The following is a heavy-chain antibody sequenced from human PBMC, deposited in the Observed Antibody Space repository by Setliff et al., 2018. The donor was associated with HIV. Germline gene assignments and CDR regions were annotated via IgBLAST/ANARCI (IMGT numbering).Heavy chain of an antibody. J-gene: IGHJ6*03. Sequence: SETLSLTCTVSGGSVSSGGYYWNWIRQRPGKGLEWIGHIYYSGSTSYNPSLKSRVTISVDTSTNVFSLKVNSVTAADTALYYCARGNDNSGWGDYYYYYLDVWGRGTTVTSP. CDR1: GGSVSSGGYY. V-gene: IGHV4-31*03. CDR2: IYYSGST. D-gene: IGHD6-19*01. CDR3: ARGNDNSGWGDYYYYYLDV.